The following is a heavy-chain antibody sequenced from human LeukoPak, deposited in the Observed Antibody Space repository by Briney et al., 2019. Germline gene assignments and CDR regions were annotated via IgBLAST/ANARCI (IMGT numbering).Heavy chain of an antibody. CDR3: ARSVINYDFWSGSRYYFDY. Sequence: SSETLSLTCTVSGGSISSYYWSWIRQPPGKGLEWIGYIYYSGSTNYNPSLKSRVTISVDTSNNQFSLKLSSVTAADTAVYYCARSVINYDFWSGSRYYFDYWGQRTLVTVSS. CDR1: GGSISSYY. J-gene: IGHJ4*02. D-gene: IGHD3-3*01. V-gene: IGHV4-59*01. CDR2: IYYSGST.